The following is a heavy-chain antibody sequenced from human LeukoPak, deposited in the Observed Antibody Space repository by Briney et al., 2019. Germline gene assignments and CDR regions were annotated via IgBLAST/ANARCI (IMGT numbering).Heavy chain of an antibody. J-gene: IGHJ4*02. CDR1: GYSFTNYW. CDR3: VRGATVVTLDY. CDR2: IYPGDSDT. Sequence: ESLKISCKGSGYSFTNYWIGWVRQMPGKGLEWMAIIYPGDSDTRYSPSFQGQVTISADKSISTAYLQWSSLKASDTAMYYCVRGATVVTLDYWGQGTLVTVSS. D-gene: IGHD4-23*01. V-gene: IGHV5-51*01.